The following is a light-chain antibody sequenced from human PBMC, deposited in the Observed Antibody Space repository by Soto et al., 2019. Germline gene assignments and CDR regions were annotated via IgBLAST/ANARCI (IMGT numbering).Light chain of an antibody. CDR3: QQYGTSPGT. J-gene: IGKJ1*01. V-gene: IGKV3-20*01. CDR2: DAS. Sequence: ETVFTQSPATLSLSPGERATLSCRASQSVSSYLAWYQQKPGQPPRLLIYDASSRATGIPDRFSGSGSGTDFTLTISGLQPEDFAVYYCQQYGTSPGTFGQGTKVDI. CDR1: QSVSSY.